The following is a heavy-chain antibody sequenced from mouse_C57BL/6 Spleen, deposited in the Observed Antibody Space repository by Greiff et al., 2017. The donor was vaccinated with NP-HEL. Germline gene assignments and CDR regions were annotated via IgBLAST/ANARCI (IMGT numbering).Heavy chain of an antibody. J-gene: IGHJ1*03. Sequence: EVQGVESGGGLVQPGGSLSLSCAASGFTFTDYYMSWVRQPPGKALEWLGFIRNKANGYTTEYSASVKGRFTISRDNYQSILYLLMNALRAEDSATYYCARSPYYYGSSHWYFDVWGTGTTVTVSS. CDR3: ARSPYYYGSSHWYFDV. V-gene: IGHV7-3*01. CDR1: GFTFTDYY. CDR2: IRNKANGYTT. D-gene: IGHD1-1*01.